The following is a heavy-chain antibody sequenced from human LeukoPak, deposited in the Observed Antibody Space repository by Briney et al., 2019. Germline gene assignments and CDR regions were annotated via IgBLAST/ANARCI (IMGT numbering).Heavy chain of an antibody. CDR1: GFTFSSYS. Sequence: GSLRLSCAASGFTFSSYSMNWVRQAPGKGLEWLSYISSTSSAIYYADSLKGQFTISRDNAKNSLYLQMDSLRAEDTAVYYCARVIGSYGDYAYWGQGTLVTVSS. CDR2: ISSTSSAI. CDR3: ARVIGSYGDYAY. D-gene: IGHD3-16*01. V-gene: IGHV3-48*04. J-gene: IGHJ4*02.